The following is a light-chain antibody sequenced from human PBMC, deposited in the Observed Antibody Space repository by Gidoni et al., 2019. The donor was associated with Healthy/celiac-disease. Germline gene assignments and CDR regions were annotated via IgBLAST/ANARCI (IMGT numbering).Light chain of an antibody. CDR1: QSISSY. J-gene: IGKJ2*01. CDR2: AAS. Sequence: ENQMNQSPSSLSASGGDRVTITCRASQSISSYLNWYQQKPGKAPKLLIYAASSLQSGGPSRFSGSGSGTDFTLTISSLQPEDFATYYCQQSYSTPYTFGQXTKLEIK. V-gene: IGKV1-39*01. CDR3: QQSYSTPYT.